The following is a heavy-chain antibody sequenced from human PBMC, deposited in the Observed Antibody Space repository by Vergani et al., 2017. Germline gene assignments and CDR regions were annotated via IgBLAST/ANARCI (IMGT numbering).Heavy chain of an antibody. J-gene: IGHJ4*02. CDR1: GESFSSFY. CDR2: INNDVHT. D-gene: IGHD3-10*01. Sequence: QVQLQQWGAGVVKPSGTLSLTCAVFGESFSSFYCSWIRQPPGKGLEWIGEINNDVHTNYNPSLESRVTVSRDTAKNQFSLNLMSVTAADTAMYYCAVRPRVNLVGGEIVTKRTFDYWSQGSLVTVSS. CDR3: AVRPRVNLVGGEIVTKRTFDY. V-gene: IGHV4-34*02.